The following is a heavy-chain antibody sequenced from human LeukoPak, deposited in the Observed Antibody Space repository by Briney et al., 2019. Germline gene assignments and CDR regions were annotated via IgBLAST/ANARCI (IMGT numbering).Heavy chain of an antibody. CDR2: IDSDGTLT. CDR3: ATNIGSD. J-gene: IGHJ4*02. CDR1: GFTFDTSW. Sequence: GGSRRLSCAASGFTFDTSWMHWDRQAPGKGLVWVARIDSDGTLTSYVDSVKGRFTISRDNAKNTVYLQMNSLRAEDTAIYYCATNIGSDWGQGALVTVSS. V-gene: IGHV3-74*01. D-gene: IGHD2/OR15-2a*01.